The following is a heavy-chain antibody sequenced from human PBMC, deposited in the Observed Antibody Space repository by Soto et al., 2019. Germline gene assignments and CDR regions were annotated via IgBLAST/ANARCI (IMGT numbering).Heavy chain of an antibody. Sequence: QVQLVESGGGVVQPGRSLGLSCAASGCTFSSYGMHWVRQAPGKGLEWVAVIWYDGSNKYYADSVKGRFTISRDNSKNTLYLQMNSLRAEDTAVYYCARDSGYSSAYWGQGTLVTVSS. J-gene: IGHJ4*02. CDR1: GCTFSSYG. CDR3: ARDSGYSSAY. CDR2: IWYDGSNK. D-gene: IGHD6-19*01. V-gene: IGHV3-33*01.